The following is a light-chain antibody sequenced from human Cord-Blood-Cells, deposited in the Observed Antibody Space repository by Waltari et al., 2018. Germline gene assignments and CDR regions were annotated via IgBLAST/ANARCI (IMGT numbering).Light chain of an antibody. CDR3: CSYAGSSTYV. V-gene: IGLV2-23*01. CDR1: SSDVGSYNL. CDR2: GGS. Sequence: QSALTQPASVSGSPGQPIPISCTGTSSDVGSYNLFSWYQQHPDKAPKPMIYGGSKRPSGVANRFSCSKSGNTASLTISGLQAEDEADYYCCSYAGSSTYVFGAGTKVTVL. J-gene: IGLJ1*01.